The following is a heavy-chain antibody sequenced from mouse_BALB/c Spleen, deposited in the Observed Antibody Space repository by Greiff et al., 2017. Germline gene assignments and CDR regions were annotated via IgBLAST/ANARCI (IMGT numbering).Heavy chain of an antibody. CDR1: GYTFTSYW. D-gene: IGHD2-14*01. Sequence: EVQVVESGTVLARPGASVKMSCKASGYTFTSYWMHWVKQRPGQGLEWIGAIYPGNSDTSYNQKFKGKAKLTAVTSTSTAYMELSSLTNEDSAVYYCTKHYRYEGYAMDYWGQGTSVTVSS. CDR3: TKHYRYEGYAMDY. CDR2: IYPGNSDT. J-gene: IGHJ4*01. V-gene: IGHV1-5*01.